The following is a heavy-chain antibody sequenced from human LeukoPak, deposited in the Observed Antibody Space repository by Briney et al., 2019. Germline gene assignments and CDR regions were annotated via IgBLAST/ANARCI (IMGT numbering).Heavy chain of an antibody. Sequence: GGCLRLSCTTSGFNFGGYAMSWVRQAPGKGLEWVGFIRSWEYGETTEYAASVEGRFSVSRDDCKNIAYLQMNSLKSEDTAVDFCTRDKITVSTGDTNAFDIWGQGKMVTV. V-gene: IGHV3-49*04. CDR1: GFNFGGYA. J-gene: IGHJ3*02. D-gene: IGHD4-17*01. CDR3: TRDKITVSTGDTNAFDI. CDR2: IRSWEYGETT.